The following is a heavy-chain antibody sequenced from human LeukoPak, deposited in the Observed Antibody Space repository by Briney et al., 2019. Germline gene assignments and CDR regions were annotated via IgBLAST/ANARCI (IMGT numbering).Heavy chain of an antibody. D-gene: IGHD1-26*01. CDR3: ARGGNYWHQWWFDP. CDR2: IYYSGST. J-gene: IGHJ5*02. V-gene: IGHV4-59*01. Sequence: PSETLSLTCTVSGGSISSYYWSWIRQPPGKGLEWIGYIYYSGSTSYNPSLKSRVTISVDTSKNQFSLELNSVTPADTAVYYCARGGNYWHQWWFDPWGRGTLVSVSS. CDR1: GGSISSYY.